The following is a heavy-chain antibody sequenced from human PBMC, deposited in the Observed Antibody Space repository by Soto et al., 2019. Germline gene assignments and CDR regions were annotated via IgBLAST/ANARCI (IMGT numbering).Heavy chain of an antibody. D-gene: IGHD6-13*01. CDR2: IYYSGST. J-gene: IGHJ6*02. Sequence: SETLFLTCTVSGGSISSYYWSWIRQPPGKGLEWIGYIYYSGSTNYNPSLKSRVTISVDTSKNQFSLKLSSVTAADTAVYYCARDGAAAYYYYGMDVWGQGTTVTVSS. V-gene: IGHV4-59*01. CDR3: ARDGAAAYYYYGMDV. CDR1: GGSISSYY.